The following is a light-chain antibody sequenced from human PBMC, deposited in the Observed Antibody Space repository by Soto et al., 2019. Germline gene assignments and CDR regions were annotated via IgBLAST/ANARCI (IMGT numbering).Light chain of an antibody. CDR3: QQYGSSGT. J-gene: IGKJ1*01. CDR1: QRVSSGY. CDR2: GAS. Sequence: EIVFTQSPGPPSLSPGERATLSCRASQRVSSGYLAWYQQKPGQAPRLLIYGASNRATDIPDRFSGRGSGTDFTLTISRLEPEDFAVYYCQQYGSSGTFGQGTKVDI. V-gene: IGKV3-20*01.